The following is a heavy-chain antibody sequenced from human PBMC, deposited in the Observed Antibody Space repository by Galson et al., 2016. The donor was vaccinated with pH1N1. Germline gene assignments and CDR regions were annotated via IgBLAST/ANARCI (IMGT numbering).Heavy chain of an antibody. V-gene: IGHV3-30-3*01. Sequence: SLRLSCAASGFTFSHYAMHWVRQAPGKGLEWVAVISYVESNKDYADSVKGRFTVSRDNSKNTLYLQMNSLRSEDTAVYYCARDRSVYYYYGMDVWGQGTTVTVSS. CDR2: ISYVESNK. J-gene: IGHJ6*02. D-gene: IGHD3-3*01. CDR3: ARDRSVYYYYGMDV. CDR1: GFTFSHYA.